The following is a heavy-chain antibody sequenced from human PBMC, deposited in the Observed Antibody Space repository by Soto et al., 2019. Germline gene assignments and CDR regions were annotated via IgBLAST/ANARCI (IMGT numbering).Heavy chain of an antibody. CDR2: ISSSGSTI. Sequence: VQLVESGGGVVQPGRSLRLSCAASGFRFSSYEMNWVRQAPGKGLEWVSYISSSGSTIYYADSVKGRFTISRDNAKNSLYLQMNSLRAEDTAVYYCARDVNWDIDYWGQGTLVTVSS. J-gene: IGHJ4*02. CDR1: GFRFSSYE. D-gene: IGHD7-27*01. CDR3: ARDVNWDIDY. V-gene: IGHV3-48*03.